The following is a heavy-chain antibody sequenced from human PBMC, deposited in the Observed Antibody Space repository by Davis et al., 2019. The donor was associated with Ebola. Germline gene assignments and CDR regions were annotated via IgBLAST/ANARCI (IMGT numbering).Heavy chain of an antibody. D-gene: IGHD2-8*01. CDR2: ITWNSDGV. CDR3: ARDQVGGILYLGGAFDI. Sequence: GGSLRLSCVASGFPFDDYVIHWIRQRQGRGLEWVSGITWNSDGVDYAHSVKGRFTISRDKAKNSLYLQMNSLRAEDTAVYYCARDQVGGILYLGGAFDIWGQGTMVTVSS. J-gene: IGHJ3*02. V-gene: IGHV3-9*01. CDR1: GFPFDDYV.